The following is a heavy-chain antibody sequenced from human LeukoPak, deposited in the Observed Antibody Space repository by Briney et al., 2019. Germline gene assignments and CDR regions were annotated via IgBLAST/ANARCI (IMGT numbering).Heavy chain of an antibody. Sequence: PSETLSLTCTVSGGSISSYYWSWIRQPAGKGLEWIGRIYTSGSTNYNPSLKSRVTMSVDTSRTQFSLKLSSVTAADTAVYYCARSGYSYGADAFDIWGQGTMVTVSS. CDR2: IYTSGST. CDR1: GGSISSYY. CDR3: ARSGYSYGADAFDI. D-gene: IGHD5-18*01. J-gene: IGHJ3*02. V-gene: IGHV4-4*07.